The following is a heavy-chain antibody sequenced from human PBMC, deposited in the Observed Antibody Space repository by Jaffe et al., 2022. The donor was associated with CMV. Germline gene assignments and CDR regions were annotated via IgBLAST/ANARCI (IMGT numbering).Heavy chain of an antibody. D-gene: IGHD6-19*01. J-gene: IGHJ4*02. CDR3: ARRPLAEGRFDH. CDR1: GGSISDYY. CDR2: IIHSGSS. Sequence: QVHLQQWGAGLLKPSETLSLTCAVSGGSISDYYWNWIRQPPGKGLEWIGEIIHSGSSNYSPSLKSRVTISLDTSKKQVSLKLTSVTAADTAVYYCARRPLAEGRFDHWGQGTLVTVSS. V-gene: IGHV4-34*12.